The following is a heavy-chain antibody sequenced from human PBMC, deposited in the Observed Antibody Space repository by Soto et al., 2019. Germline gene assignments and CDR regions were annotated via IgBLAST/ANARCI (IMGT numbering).Heavy chain of an antibody. Sequence: PGGSLRLSCAASGFTFNTYAMNWVRQAPGRGLEWVSAISGTGSPTYYADSVKGRFTISRDNSKNTLYLQMNSLRADDTAVYYCARDMSGGTYNYYYGMDVWGQGTTVTVSS. CDR3: ARDMSGGTYNYYYGMDV. J-gene: IGHJ6*02. D-gene: IGHD1-26*01. CDR1: GFTFNTYA. V-gene: IGHV3-23*01. CDR2: ISGTGSPT.